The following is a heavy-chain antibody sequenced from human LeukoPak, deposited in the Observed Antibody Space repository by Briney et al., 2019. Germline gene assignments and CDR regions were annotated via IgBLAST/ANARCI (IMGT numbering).Heavy chain of an antibody. CDR2: IKSDGSAA. Sequence: GGSLRLSCAASGFTFSTYWMHWVRQAPGKGLVWVSRIKSDGSAATYADFVKGRFTVSRDNAKNTLYLQMSSLRAEDTAMYFCARVGGRGSIGGDCWGQGTLVTVSS. CDR3: ARVGGRGSIGGDC. V-gene: IGHV3-74*03. D-gene: IGHD3-10*01. CDR1: GFTFSTYW. J-gene: IGHJ4*02.